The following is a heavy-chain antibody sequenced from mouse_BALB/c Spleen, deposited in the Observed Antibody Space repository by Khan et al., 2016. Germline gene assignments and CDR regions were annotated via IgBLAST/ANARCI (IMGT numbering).Heavy chain of an antibody. CDR1: GFDFSRYW. CDR2: INPDSSTI. V-gene: IGHV4-1*02. CDR3: ASTFWYFDV. Sequence: EVKLLESGGGLVQPGGSLKLSCAASGFDFSRYWMSWVRQAPGKGLEWIGEINPDSSTINYMPSLKDKFIISRDNAKNTLYLQMSKVRSEDTALXYCASTFWYFDVWGAGTTVTVSS. J-gene: IGHJ1*01.